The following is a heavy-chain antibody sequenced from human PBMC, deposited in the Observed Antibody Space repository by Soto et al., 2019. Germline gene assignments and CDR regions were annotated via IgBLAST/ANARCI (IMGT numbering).Heavy chain of an antibody. CDR2: ISGSGGST. Sequence: GGSLRLSCAASGFTFSSYAMSWVRQAPGKGLEWVSAISGSGGSTYYADSVKGRFTISSDNSKNTLYLQMNSLRAEDTAVYYCAKQLWSTFFRYGMDVWGQGTTVTVSS. CDR1: GFTFSSYA. J-gene: IGHJ6*02. V-gene: IGHV3-23*01. CDR3: AKQLWSTFFRYGMDV. D-gene: IGHD5-18*01.